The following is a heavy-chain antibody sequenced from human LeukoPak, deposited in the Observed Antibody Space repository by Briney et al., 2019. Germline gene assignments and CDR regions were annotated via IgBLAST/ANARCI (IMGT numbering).Heavy chain of an antibody. CDR2: IRGDESRK. D-gene: IGHD3-22*01. J-gene: IGHJ4*02. Sequence: GGSLRLSCAASGFSFSSYWMTWLRQAPGKGLEWVANIRGDESRKYYLDSVTGRFTISRDNAKNSLYLQMNSLRAEDTAVYYCARDRGYSTFDYWGQGTLVTVSS. V-gene: IGHV3-7*01. CDR3: ARDRGYSTFDY. CDR1: GFSFSSYW.